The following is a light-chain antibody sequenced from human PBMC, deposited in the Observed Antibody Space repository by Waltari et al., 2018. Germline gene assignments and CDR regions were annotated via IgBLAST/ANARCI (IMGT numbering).Light chain of an antibody. CDR3: SSYTTSTTQV. CDR2: EVN. J-gene: IGLJ1*01. Sequence: QSALTHPPSVSGSPGQSVTISCSGTGSDIGSYNRVSWYQQSPGTAPRLMIYEVNSRPSGVPDRFSGSKSGNTASLTISGLQAEDEADYYCSSYTTSTTQVFGTGTKVTVL. V-gene: IGLV2-18*02. CDR1: GSDIGSYNR.